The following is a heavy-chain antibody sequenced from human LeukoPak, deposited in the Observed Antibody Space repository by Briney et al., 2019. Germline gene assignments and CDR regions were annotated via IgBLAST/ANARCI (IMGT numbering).Heavy chain of an antibody. CDR3: ARICSGTDCLISA. V-gene: IGHV3-21*01. J-gene: IGHJ4*02. CDR1: GFSFSTYS. CDR2: VSGTSEYI. Sequence: GGSLRLSCAASGFSFSTYSMIWVRQAPGKGLEWVSSVSGTSEYIYYADSVRGRFTISRDNVENTVHLQMSSLRAEDTALYYCARICSGTDCLISAWGQGTLVTVSS. D-gene: IGHD2-2*01.